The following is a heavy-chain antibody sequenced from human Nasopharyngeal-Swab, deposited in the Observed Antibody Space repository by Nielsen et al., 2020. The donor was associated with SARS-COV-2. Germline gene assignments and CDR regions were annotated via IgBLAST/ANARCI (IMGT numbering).Heavy chain of an antibody. V-gene: IGHV6-1*01. CDR2: TYYRSKWYN. D-gene: IGHD3-10*01. J-gene: IGHJ3*02. Sequence: SQTLSLTCAISGDRVSRKSAAWNWLRQSPSRGLEWLGRTYYRSKWYNDYAVSVKSRITINPDTSKNQFSLQLNSVTPEDTAVYYCARGEDGGFDDAFDIWGQGTMVTVSS. CDR1: GDRVSRKSAA. CDR3: ARGEDGGFDDAFDI.